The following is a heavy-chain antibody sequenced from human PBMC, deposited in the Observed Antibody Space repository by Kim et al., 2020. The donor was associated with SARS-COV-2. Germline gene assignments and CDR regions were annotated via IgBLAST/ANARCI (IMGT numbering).Heavy chain of an antibody. Sequence: SETLSLTCTVSGGSISSSSYYWGWIRQPPGKGLEWIGSIYYSGSTYYNPSLKSRVTISVDTSKNQFSLKLSSVTAADTAVYYCARHHRGRWGSYRTNPSGLFQHWGQGTVVTVSS. CDR1: GGSISSSSYY. J-gene: IGHJ1*01. V-gene: IGHV4-39*01. CDR3: ARHHRGRWGSYRTNPSGLFQH. D-gene: IGHD3-16*02. CDR2: IYYSGST.